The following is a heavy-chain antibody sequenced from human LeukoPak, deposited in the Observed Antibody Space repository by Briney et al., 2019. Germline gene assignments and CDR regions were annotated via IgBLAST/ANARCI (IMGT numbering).Heavy chain of an antibody. D-gene: IGHD3-10*01. Sequence: GGSLRLSCAASGFTVSSNYMSWVRQAPGKGLEWVSGINWNGDTIKYADSVKGRFTISRDNAKSSLYLQMNSLRADDMALYYCVKSPRGAVWYYFDYWGQGTLVTVSS. CDR2: INWNGDTI. CDR3: VKSPRGAVWYYFDY. CDR1: GFTVSSNY. V-gene: IGHV3-20*04. J-gene: IGHJ4*02.